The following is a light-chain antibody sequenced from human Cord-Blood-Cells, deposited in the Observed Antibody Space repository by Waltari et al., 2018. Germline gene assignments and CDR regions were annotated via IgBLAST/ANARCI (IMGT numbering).Light chain of an antibody. CDR3: QQRSNWPPT. J-gene: IGKJ1*01. V-gene: IGKV3-11*01. Sequence: EIVLTQSPATLSLSPGARATASCRASQSVSSYLAWYQQKPGQAPRLLIYDASNRATGIPSRFSGSGSGTDFTLTISSLEPEDFAVYYCQQRSNWPPTFGQGTKVEIK. CDR1: QSVSSY. CDR2: DAS.